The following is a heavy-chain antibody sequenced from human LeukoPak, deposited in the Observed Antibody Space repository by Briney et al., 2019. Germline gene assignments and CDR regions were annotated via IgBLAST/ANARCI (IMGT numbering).Heavy chain of an antibody. CDR2: INTYNGNT. CDR3: ARARCSGGTCSVNYYYYYGMDV. CDR1: GYTFSSYG. Sequence: GASVKVSCKASGYTFSSYGISWVRQAPGQGLEWMGWINTYNGNTNYAQKFQGRVTMTRDTSISTAYMELSRLRSDDTAVYYCARARCSGGTCSVNYYYYYGMDVWGQGTTVTVSS. D-gene: IGHD2-15*01. J-gene: IGHJ6*02. V-gene: IGHV1-18*01.